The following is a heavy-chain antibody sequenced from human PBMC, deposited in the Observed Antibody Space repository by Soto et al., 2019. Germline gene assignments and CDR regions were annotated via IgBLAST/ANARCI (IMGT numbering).Heavy chain of an antibody. J-gene: IGHJ1*01. D-gene: IGHD2-15*01. CDR2: ISYDGSNK. CDR3: ANHYIVVVVAATHAEYFQH. CDR1: GFTFSSYG. V-gene: IGHV3-30*18. Sequence: PGGSLRLSCAASGFTFSSYGMHWVRQAPGKGLEWVAVISYDGSNKYYADSVKGRFTISRDNSKNTLYLQMNSLRAEDTAVYYCANHYIVVVVAATHAEYFQHWGQGTLVTVSS.